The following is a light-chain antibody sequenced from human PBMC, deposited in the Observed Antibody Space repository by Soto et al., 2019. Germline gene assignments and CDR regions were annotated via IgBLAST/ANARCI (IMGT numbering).Light chain of an antibody. CDR2: EVS. CDR1: SSDVGAYDY. V-gene: IGLV2-14*03. J-gene: IGLJ1*01. Sequence: QSVLTQPASVSGSPGQSIAISCTGTSSDVGAYDYVSRYQQHPDKAPKLIIYEVSQRPAGVSNRFSASKYVNTATLTISGLQTEDEADYYCASHTTSNTRVFGTGTKVTV. CDR3: ASHTTSNTRV.